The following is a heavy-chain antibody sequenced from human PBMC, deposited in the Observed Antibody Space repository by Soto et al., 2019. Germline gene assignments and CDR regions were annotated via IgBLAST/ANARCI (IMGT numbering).Heavy chain of an antibody. CDR1: RFTLSSYW. CDR3: VRFSGLDV. Sequence: EVQLVESGGGLVQPGGSLRLSCAASRFTLSSYWMYWVRQTPGKGLVWVARIKNGAGDTSYAESVKGRFTISRDNAKNTLYLQMSSLRSEDTAVYYCVRFSGLDVWGQGTTVTVSS. J-gene: IGHJ6*02. V-gene: IGHV3-74*01. CDR2: IKNGAGDT.